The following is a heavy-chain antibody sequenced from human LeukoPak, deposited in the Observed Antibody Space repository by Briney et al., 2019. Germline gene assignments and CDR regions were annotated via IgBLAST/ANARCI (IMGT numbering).Heavy chain of an antibody. J-gene: IGHJ4*02. CDR2: ISSSSSYI. CDR1: GFTFSSYS. V-gene: IGHV3-21*01. Sequence: GGSLRLSCAASGFTFSSYSMNWVRQAPGKGLEWVSSISSSSSYIYYADSVKGRFTISRDNAKNSLYLQMNSLRAEDTAVYYCARAWGVTMIVVGESDYWGQGTLVTVSS. CDR3: ARAWGVTMIVVGESDY. D-gene: IGHD3-22*01.